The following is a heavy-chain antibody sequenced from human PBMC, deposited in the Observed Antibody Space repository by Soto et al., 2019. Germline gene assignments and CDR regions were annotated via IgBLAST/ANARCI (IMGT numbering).Heavy chain of an antibody. V-gene: IGHV4-34*01. CDR2: INHSGST. CDR3: ARSWTTVPYYFDY. Sequence: SETLSLTCAVYGGSFSGYYWSWIRQPPGKGLEWIGEINHSGSTNYNPSLKSRVTISVDTSKNQFSLKLSSETAADTAVYYCARSWTTVPYYFDYWGQGT. CDR1: GGSFSGYY. D-gene: IGHD4-17*01. J-gene: IGHJ4*02.